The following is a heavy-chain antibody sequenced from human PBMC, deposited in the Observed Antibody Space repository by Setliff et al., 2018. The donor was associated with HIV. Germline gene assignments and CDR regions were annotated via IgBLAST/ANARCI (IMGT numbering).Heavy chain of an antibody. V-gene: IGHV4-34*01. J-gene: IGHJ4*02. CDR2: INHGGST. Sequence: SETMSLICAVYNGSFSGYSWTWIRQPPGKGLEWIGEINHGGSTNYSPSLKSRVTISVDASRNQFSLRLSSVTAADTAVYYCAAWGPRYSYAPYFFDSWGQGTLVTVSS. CDR3: AAWGPRYSYAPYFFDS. D-gene: IGHD5-18*01. CDR1: NGSFSGYS.